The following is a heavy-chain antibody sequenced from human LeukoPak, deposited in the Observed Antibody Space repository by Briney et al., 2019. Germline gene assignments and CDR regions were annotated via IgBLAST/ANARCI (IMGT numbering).Heavy chain of an antibody. CDR3: ARDLSRSGGFDY. D-gene: IGHD2-8*02. Sequence: GGSLRLSCAASGFSFSNYWMSWVRQAPGKGLEWISYISSSGSTIYYADSVKGRFTISRDNSKNTLYLQMNSLRAEDTAVYYCARDLSRSGGFDYWGQGTLVTVSS. CDR1: GFSFSNYW. V-gene: IGHV3-48*01. CDR2: ISSSGSTI. J-gene: IGHJ4*02.